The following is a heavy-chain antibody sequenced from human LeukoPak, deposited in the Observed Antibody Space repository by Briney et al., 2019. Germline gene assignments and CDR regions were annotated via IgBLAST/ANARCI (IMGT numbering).Heavy chain of an antibody. J-gene: IGHJ4*02. CDR3: LARE. Sequence: GGSLRLSCAASGLIFISYWMHWVRQAPGKGLVWVSRINPDGSSTTYADSVKGRFTISRDNAKNTLYLQMNTLRLEDTAVYYCLAREGGQGTLVTVSS. CDR2: INPDGSST. V-gene: IGHV3-74*01. D-gene: IGHD5-24*01. CDR1: GLIFISYW.